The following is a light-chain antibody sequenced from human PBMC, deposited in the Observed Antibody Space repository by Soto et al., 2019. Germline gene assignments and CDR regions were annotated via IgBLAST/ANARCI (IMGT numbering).Light chain of an antibody. CDR3: CSFAGSYTFWV. Sequence: QSALTQPRXVSGSPGQSVTIXXTGTSSDVGDYNYVSWYQQYPGKAPKVVIYDVSKRPSGVPDRFSGSKSGDTASLTISGLQAEDEADYYCCSFAGSYTFWVFGGGTKLTVL. CDR1: SSDVGDYNY. CDR2: DVS. V-gene: IGLV2-11*01. J-gene: IGLJ3*02.